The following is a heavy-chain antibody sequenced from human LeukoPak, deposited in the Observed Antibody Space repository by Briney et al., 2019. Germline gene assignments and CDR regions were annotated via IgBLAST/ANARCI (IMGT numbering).Heavy chain of an antibody. CDR3: AREGVMALDY. D-gene: IGHD3-16*01. V-gene: IGHV4-34*01. CDR2: INHSGST. CDR1: GGSISSYY. Sequence: PSETLSLTCTVSGGSISSYYWSWIRQPPGKGLEWIGEINHSGSTNYNPSLKSRATISVDTSKNQFSLKLSSVTAADTAVYYCAREGVMALDYWGQGTLVTVSS. J-gene: IGHJ4*02.